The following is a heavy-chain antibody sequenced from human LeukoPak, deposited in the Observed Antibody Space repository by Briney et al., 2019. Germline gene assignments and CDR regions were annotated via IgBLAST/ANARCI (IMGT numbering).Heavy chain of an antibody. V-gene: IGHV4-4*07. CDR1: GGSISSYY. Sequence: SETLSLTCTVSGGSISSYYWSWIRKPAGKGLEWIGRIYTSGSTNYNPSLKSRVTMSVDTSKNQFSLKLSSVTAADTAVYYCARGGLVRAAKDWFDPWGQGTLVTVSS. CDR2: IYTSGST. J-gene: IGHJ5*02. D-gene: IGHD3-9*01. CDR3: ARGGLVRAAKDWFDP.